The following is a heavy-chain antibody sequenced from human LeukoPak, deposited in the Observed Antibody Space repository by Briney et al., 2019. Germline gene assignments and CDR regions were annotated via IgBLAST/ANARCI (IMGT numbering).Heavy chain of an antibody. CDR3: ASGAARLDYYYYMDV. D-gene: IGHD6-6*01. J-gene: IGHJ6*03. V-gene: IGHV3-21*01. CDR2: ISSSSSYI. CDR1: GFTFSSYW. Sequence: GGSLRLSCSASGFTFSSYWMTWVRQAPGKGLERVSSISSSSSYIYYADSVKGRFTISRDNAKNSLYLQMNSLRAEDTAVYYCASGAARLDYYYYMDVWGKGTTVTVSS.